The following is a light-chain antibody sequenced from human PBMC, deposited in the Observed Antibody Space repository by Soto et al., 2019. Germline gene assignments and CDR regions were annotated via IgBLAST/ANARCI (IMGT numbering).Light chain of an antibody. Sequence: ALAQPASVSGSPGQSITISCSGTSSDIGSYNHVAWYQQFPGKSPKLMIYAVSDRPSGVSDRFSGSKSGITASLTISGLQTEDEADYSCISYTDRQSYLFGTGTKVTVL. CDR2: AVS. CDR1: SSDIGSYNH. CDR3: ISYTDRQSYL. V-gene: IGLV2-14*03. J-gene: IGLJ1*01.